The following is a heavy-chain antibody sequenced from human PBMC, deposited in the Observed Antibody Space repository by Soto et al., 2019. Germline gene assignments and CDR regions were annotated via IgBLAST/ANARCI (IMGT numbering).Heavy chain of an antibody. CDR2: IKQDGSEK. CDR3: ARHSSSWYVVYYCDY. V-gene: IGHV3-7*03. J-gene: IGHJ4*02. D-gene: IGHD6-13*01. Sequence: GGSLRLSCAASGFTFSSYWMSWVRQAPGKGLEWVANIKQDGSEKYYVDSVKGRFTISRDNAKSSLYLQMNSLRAEDTAVYYCARHSSSWYVVYYCDYWGQGTLVTVT. CDR1: GFTFSSYW.